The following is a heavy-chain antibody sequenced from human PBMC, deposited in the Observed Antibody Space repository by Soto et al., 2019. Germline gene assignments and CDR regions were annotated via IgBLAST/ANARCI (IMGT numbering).Heavy chain of an antibody. J-gene: IGHJ5*01. V-gene: IGHV4-39*01. Sequence: XETLSLTRPVPSCSISGSGYYWGWILQPPGKVLDWIGKIYLGGTTYYTPSRKSRVTISYDTSKNQFSLNLRSATAADTAVYYCARPLRDSSGPSNWFDSWGQGTLVTVSS. CDR3: ARPLRDSSGPSNWFDS. CDR1: SCSISGSGYY. CDR2: IYLGGTT. D-gene: IGHD6-19*01.